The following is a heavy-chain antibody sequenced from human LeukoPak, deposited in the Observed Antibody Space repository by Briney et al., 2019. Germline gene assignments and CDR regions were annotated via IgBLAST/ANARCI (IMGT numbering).Heavy chain of an antibody. CDR2: IKQDGSEK. J-gene: IGHJ5*02. V-gene: IGHV3-7*01. CDR1: GFTFSSYW. D-gene: IGHD3-3*01. CDR3: AREGFWSGPNWVDP. Sequence: PGGSLRLSCAASGFTFSSYWMSWVRQAPGKGLEWVANIKQDGSEKYYVDSVKGRFTISRDNAKNSLYLQMNSLRAEDTAVYYCAREGFWSGPNWVDPWGQGTLVTVSS.